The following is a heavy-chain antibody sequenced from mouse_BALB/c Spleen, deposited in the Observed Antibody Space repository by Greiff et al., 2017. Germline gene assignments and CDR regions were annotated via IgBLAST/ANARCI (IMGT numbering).Heavy chain of an antibody. Sequence: VQRVESGPELVRPGVSVKISCKGSGYTFTDYAMHWVKQSHAKSLEWIGVISTYYGNTNYNQKFKGKATMTVDKSSSTAYMELARLTSEDSAIYYCARFEDYDEAWFAYWGQGTLVTVSA. V-gene: IGHV1-67*01. CDR2: ISTYYGNT. J-gene: IGHJ3*01. CDR1: GYTFTDYA. CDR3: ARFEDYDEAWFAY. D-gene: IGHD2-4*01.